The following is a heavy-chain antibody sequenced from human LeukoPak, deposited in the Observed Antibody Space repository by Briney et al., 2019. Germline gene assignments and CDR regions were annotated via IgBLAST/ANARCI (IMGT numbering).Heavy chain of an antibody. V-gene: IGHV3-23*01. CDR3: ARGAGYSGYDYPDY. CDR2: ISGSGYST. J-gene: IGHJ4*02. D-gene: IGHD5-12*01. CDR1: GFTFSSYA. Sequence: PGGSLRLSCAASGFTFSSYAMSWVRQAPGKGLEWVSAISGSGYSTYYADSVKGRFTISRDNSKNTLYLQMNSLRAEDTAVYYCARGAGYSGYDYPDYWGQGTLVTVAS.